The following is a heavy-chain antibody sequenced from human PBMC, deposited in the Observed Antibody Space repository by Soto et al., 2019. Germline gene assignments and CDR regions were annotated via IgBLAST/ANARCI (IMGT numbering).Heavy chain of an antibody. CDR2: ISAYNGNT. J-gene: IGHJ4*02. CDR3: ARGPFGNSGYDYYFEY. CDR1: GYTFTSYG. V-gene: IGHV1-18*01. D-gene: IGHD5-12*01. Sequence: ASVKVSCKASGYTFTSYGISCVRQAPGQGLEWMGWISAYNGNTNYAQKLQGRVTMTTDTSTSTAYMELRSLRSDDTAVYYCARGPFGNSGYDYYFEYWGQGTLVTVSS.